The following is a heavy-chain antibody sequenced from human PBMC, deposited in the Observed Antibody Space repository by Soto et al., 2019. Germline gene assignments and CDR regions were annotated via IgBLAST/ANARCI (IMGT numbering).Heavy chain of an antibody. CDR1: GFSLTTRPMG. J-gene: IGHJ4*02. V-gene: IGHV2-5*02. CDR2: IYWDDDK. Sequence: ESGPTLVEPTETLTLTCSFSGFSLTTRPMGVAWMRQPPGKALEWLAVIYWDDDKRYNPSLRSRLTITKDTSQKQVVLSMTYMEPPDTATYYCAHRLGGFSWNDGYLDYWGQGTRVTVSS. CDR3: AHRLGGFSWNDGYLDY. D-gene: IGHD1-1*01.